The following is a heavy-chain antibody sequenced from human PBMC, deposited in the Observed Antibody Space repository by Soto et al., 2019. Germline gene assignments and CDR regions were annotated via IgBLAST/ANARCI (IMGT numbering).Heavy chain of an antibody. CDR1: GDSVSSNTAA. D-gene: IGHD2-15*01. J-gene: IGHJ4*02. CDR2: TYYRSNWRH. Sequence: SQTLSLTCAISGDSVSSNTAAWNWSRSSPSRGLEWLGRTYYRSNWRHDYAVSVKSRITVSPDTSKNHFSLQLNSVTPDDTAVDYCARGVAGSGFDLWGQGPLGTVSS. CDR3: ARGVAGSGFDL. V-gene: IGHV6-1*01.